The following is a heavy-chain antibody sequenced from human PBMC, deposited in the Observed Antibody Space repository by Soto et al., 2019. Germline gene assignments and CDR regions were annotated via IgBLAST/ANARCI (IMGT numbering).Heavy chain of an antibody. Sequence: SETLSLTCSVSGDSISTVDYFWAWIRQPPGQALEYIGYIYKSATTYYNPSFESRVAISPDTSKSQFSLNVTSVTAADTAVYFCARGRYCLTGRCFPNWFDSWGQGTLVTVSS. CDR2: IYKSATT. CDR3: ARGRYCLTGRCFPNWFDS. J-gene: IGHJ5*01. D-gene: IGHD2-15*01. CDR1: GDSISTVDYF. V-gene: IGHV4-30-4*01.